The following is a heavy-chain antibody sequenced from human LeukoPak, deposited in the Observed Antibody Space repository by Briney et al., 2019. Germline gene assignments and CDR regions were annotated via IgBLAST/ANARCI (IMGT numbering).Heavy chain of an antibody. CDR2: INPNSGGT. V-gene: IGHV1-2*02. Sequence: GASVKVSCKASGYTFTGYYMHWVRQAPGQGLEWMGWINPNSGGTNYAQKFQGRVTMTRDTSISTAYMELSSLRSEDTAVYYCARGYGSGSYSSFDYWGQGTLVTVSS. CDR3: ARGYGSGSYSSFDY. CDR1: GYTFTGYY. D-gene: IGHD3-10*01. J-gene: IGHJ4*02.